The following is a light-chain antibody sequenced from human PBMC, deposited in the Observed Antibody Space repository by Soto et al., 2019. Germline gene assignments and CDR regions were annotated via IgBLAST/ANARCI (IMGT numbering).Light chain of an antibody. J-gene: IGKJ1*01. V-gene: IGKV3-20*01. CDR1: QSVSSSF. CDR3: QQYGSSPWT. CDR2: GAS. Sequence: EIVLTQSPGTLSLSPGERATLSCRASQSVSSSFLAWYQQKPGQAPRLLIYGASIRATGIPDRFSGSGSGTDFTLTISRMEPEDFAVYYCQQYGSSPWTFGQWTKVEIK.